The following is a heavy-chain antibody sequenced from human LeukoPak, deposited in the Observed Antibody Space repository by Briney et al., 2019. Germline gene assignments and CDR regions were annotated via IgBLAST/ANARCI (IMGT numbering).Heavy chain of an antibody. CDR1: GFTFSVSW. Sequence: GGSLRLSCAASGFTFSVSWMSWVRQAPGKGLEWVANIKYDGNEKNYVDSVKGRFTISRDNAKNSLYLQMNSLSAEDTAVYYCARGGTTFEHWGQGTLVTVSS. CDR3: ARGGTTFEH. D-gene: IGHD1-1*01. J-gene: IGHJ4*02. CDR2: IKYDGNEK. V-gene: IGHV3-7*01.